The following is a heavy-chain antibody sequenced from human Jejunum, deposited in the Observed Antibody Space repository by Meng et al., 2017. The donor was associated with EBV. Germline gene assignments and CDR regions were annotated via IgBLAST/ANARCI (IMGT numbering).Heavy chain of an antibody. Sequence: QGQLQQWGAGLFKPSATLSLTCAVYRGSFSGYYWSWIRQHPGKGLEWIGEINHSGSTNYNPSLRSRVTISVETSKNQFSLRLNSVTAADTAVYYCARVAFSYTTRSLDSWGQGTLVTVSS. CDR1: RGSFSGYY. D-gene: IGHD3-16*02. V-gene: IGHV4-34*02. CDR2: INHSGST. CDR3: ARVAFSYTTRSLDS. J-gene: IGHJ4*02.